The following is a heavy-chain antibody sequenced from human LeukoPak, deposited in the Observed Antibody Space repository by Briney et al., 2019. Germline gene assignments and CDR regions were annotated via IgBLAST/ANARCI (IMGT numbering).Heavy chain of an antibody. CDR1: GFTFSSYI. D-gene: IGHD3-22*01. CDR3: ARSHYDSSGYPDY. V-gene: IGHV3-21*01. J-gene: IGHJ4*02. CDR2: ISSSSDYI. Sequence: GGSLRLSCAASGFTFSSYIMNWVRQAPGKGLEWVSSISSSSDYIYYVDSVKGRFTISRDNAKKSLYLQMNSLRAEDTAVYYCARSHYDSSGYPDYWGQGTLVTVSS.